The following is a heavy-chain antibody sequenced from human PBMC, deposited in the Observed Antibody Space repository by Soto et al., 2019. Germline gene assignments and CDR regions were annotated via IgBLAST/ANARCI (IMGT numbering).Heavy chain of an antibody. V-gene: IGHV1-18*04. CDR2: ISTYSGNT. J-gene: IGHJ4*02. D-gene: IGHD3-10*01. Sequence: ASVKVSCKTSGYTFSSYSINWVRQAPGQGLEWMAWISTYSGNTHYAERVQGRVTVTLDKSARTAFMEMRGLTSDDTAVYFCARDNGYYGLWGQGTLVTVSS. CDR3: ARDNGYYGL. CDR1: GYTFSSYS.